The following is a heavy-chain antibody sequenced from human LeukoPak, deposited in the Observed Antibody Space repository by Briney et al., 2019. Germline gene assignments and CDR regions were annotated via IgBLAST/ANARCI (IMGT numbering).Heavy chain of an antibody. CDR2: IYYSGST. D-gene: IGHD2-15*01. Sequence: PSETLSLTCAVYGGSFSGYYWSWIRQPPGKGLEWIGYIYYSGSTNYNPSLKSRVTISVDTSKNQFSLKLSSVTAADTAVYYCARSAAYCSGGSCYYGYFDYWGQGTLVTVSS. J-gene: IGHJ4*02. CDR3: ARSAAYCSGGSCYYGYFDY. CDR1: GGSFSGYY. V-gene: IGHV4-59*08.